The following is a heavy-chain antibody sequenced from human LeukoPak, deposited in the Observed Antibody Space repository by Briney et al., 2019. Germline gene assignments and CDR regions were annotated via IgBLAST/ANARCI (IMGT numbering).Heavy chain of an antibody. V-gene: IGHV3-23*01. J-gene: IGHJ5*02. D-gene: IGHD2-2*01. CDR3: ARGVRFYCSSTSCYPGWFDP. CDR1: GFTFSSYA. CDR2: ISGSGGST. Sequence: AGGSLRLSCAASGFTFSSYAMSWVRQAPGKGLEWVSAISGSGGSTYYADSVKGRFTISRDNSKNTLYLQMNSLRSEDTAVYYCARGVRFYCSSTSCYPGWFDPWGQGTLVTVSS.